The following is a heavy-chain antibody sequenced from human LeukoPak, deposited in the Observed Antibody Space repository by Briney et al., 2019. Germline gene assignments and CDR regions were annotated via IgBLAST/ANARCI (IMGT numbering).Heavy chain of an antibody. D-gene: IGHD5-24*01. CDR3: ARARDGYNATDY. CDR1: GFTVSSNY. V-gene: IGHV3-66*01. J-gene: IGHJ4*02. CDR2: IYSGGST. Sequence: GGSLRLSCAASGFTVSSNYMSWVRQAPGKGLEWVSVIYSGGSTYYADSVKGRFTISRDNSKNTLYLQMNSLRAEDTAVYYCARARDGYNATDYWGQGTLVTVSS.